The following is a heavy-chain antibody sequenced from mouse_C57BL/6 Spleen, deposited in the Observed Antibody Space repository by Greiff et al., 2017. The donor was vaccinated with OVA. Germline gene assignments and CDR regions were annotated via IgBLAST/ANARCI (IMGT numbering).Heavy chain of an antibody. J-gene: IGHJ1*03. CDR1: GYTFPDYY. V-gene: IGHV1-26*01. Sequence: EVQLQQSGPELVKPGASVKISCKASGYTFPDYYMNWVKQSHGMSLEWIGDINPNNGGTSYNQKFKGKATLTVDKSSSTAYMELRSLTSEDSAVYYCARGGGTYYFDVWGTGTTVTVSS. CDR3: ARGGGTYYFDV. D-gene: IGHD4-1*01. CDR2: INPNNGGT.